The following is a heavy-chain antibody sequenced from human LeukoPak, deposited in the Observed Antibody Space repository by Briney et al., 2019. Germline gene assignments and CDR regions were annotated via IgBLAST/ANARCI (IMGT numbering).Heavy chain of an antibody. D-gene: IGHD4-23*01. CDR3: ARDPTVGGIYFDY. CDR2: ISSSSSYI. Sequence: GGSLRLSCAASGFTFSSYSMNWARQAPGKGLEWVSSISSSSSYIYYADSVKGRFTISRDNAKNSLYLQMNSLRAEDTAVYYCARDPTVGGIYFDYWGQGTLVTVSS. V-gene: IGHV3-21*01. J-gene: IGHJ4*02. CDR1: GFTFSSYS.